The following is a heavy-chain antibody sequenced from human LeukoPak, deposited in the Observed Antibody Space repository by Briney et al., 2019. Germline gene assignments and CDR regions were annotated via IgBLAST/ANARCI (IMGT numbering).Heavy chain of an antibody. V-gene: IGHV3-7*03. Sequence: GGSLRLSCAASGFIFSSYWMSWVRQAPGKGLEWVANIKQDGSEKYYVDSVKGRFTISRDNSKNTLYLQMNSLRAEDTAVYYCAKDCSSTSCYLYWGQGTLVTVSS. CDR2: IKQDGSEK. D-gene: IGHD2-2*01. J-gene: IGHJ4*02. CDR1: GFIFSSYW. CDR3: AKDCSSTSCYLY.